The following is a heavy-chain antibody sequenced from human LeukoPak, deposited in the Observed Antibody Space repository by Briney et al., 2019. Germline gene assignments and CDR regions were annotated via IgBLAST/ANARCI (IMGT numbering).Heavy chain of an antibody. CDR2: ISDSGNTI. V-gene: IGHV3-11*01. D-gene: IGHD6-19*01. J-gene: IGHJ1*01. Sequence: PGGSLRLSCAASGFTFSNYYMTWIRQAPGKGLQWISFISDSGNTIYYADSVEGRFTIFRDNAKNSLYLQMHSLRAEDTAMYYCARSTLPGRSGRTEFFQHWGQGTLVTVSS. CDR1: GFTFSNYY. CDR3: ARSTLPGRSGRTEFFQH.